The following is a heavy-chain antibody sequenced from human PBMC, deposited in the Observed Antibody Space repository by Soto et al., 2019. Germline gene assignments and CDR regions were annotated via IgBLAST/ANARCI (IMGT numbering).Heavy chain of an antibody. CDR2: ISAYNGNT. CDR1: GYTFTSYG. Sequence: ASVKVSCKASGYTFTSYGISWVRQAPGQGLEWMGWISAYNGNTNYAQKLQGRVTMTTDTSTSTAYMELRSLRSDDTAVYYCARKRPYMITFGGVIVMIYYYYAMDLWGQGTTITVSS. J-gene: IGHJ6*02. V-gene: IGHV1-18*04. CDR3: ARKRPYMITFGGVIVMIYYYYAMDL. D-gene: IGHD3-16*02.